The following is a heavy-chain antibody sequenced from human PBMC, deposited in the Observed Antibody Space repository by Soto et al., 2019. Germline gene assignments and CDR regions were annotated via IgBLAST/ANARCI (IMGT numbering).Heavy chain of an antibody. V-gene: IGHV1-69*01. CDR1: GGTFSSYA. CDR3: ARGRVDIEYYYYYYGMDV. Sequence: QVQLVQSGAEVKKPGSSVKVSCKASGGTFSSYAISWVRQAPGQGLEWMGGIIPIFGTANYAQKFKGRVTITADESTSTAYMELSSLRSEDTAVYYCARGRVDIEYYYYYYGMDVWGQGTTVTVSS. CDR2: IIPIFGTA. J-gene: IGHJ6*02. D-gene: IGHD2-2*03.